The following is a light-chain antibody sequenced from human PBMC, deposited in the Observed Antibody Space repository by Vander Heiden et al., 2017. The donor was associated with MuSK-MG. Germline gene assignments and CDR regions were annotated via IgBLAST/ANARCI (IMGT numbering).Light chain of an antibody. J-gene: IGKJ3*01. CDR3: QKDNTAPFT. CDR1: QDIRSY. Sequence: PSSLSASVGDKVTITCRASQDIRSYLAWYQQTPGKVPKLLIYAASTLQPGVPSRFSGSGSGTDFTLTISSLQPEDVATYYCQKDNTAPFTFGPGTKVDIK. V-gene: IGKV1-27*01. CDR2: AAS.